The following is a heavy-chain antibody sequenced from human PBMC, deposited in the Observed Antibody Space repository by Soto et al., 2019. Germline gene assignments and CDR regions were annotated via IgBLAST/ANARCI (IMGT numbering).Heavy chain of an antibody. J-gene: IGHJ3*02. D-gene: IGHD4-17*01. V-gene: IGHV1-46*01. CDR2: INPSGGST. CDR1: GYTFTSYY. CDR3: ARDRSTVTTLSAFDI. Sequence: QVQLVQSGAEVKKPGASVKVSCKASGYTFTSYYMHWVRQAPGQGLEWMGIINPSGGSTSYAQKFQVRVTMTRDTSTSTVYMELSRLRSKETAVYYCARDRSTVTTLSAFDIWGRGTMVTVSS.